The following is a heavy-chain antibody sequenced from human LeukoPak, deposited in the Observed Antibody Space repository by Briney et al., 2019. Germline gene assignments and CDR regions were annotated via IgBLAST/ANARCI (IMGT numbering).Heavy chain of an antibody. CDR2: ISYDGSNK. V-gene: IGHV3-30*18. J-gene: IGHJ4*02. CDR1: GFTFSSYG. Sequence: PGRSLRLSCAASGFTFSSYGMHWVRQAPGKGLEWVAAISYDGSNKYYADSVKGRFTISRDNSKNTLYLQMNSLRAEDTAVYYCAKGGWSLYYFDYWGQGTLVTVSS. CDR3: AKGGWSLYYFDY. D-gene: IGHD6-19*01.